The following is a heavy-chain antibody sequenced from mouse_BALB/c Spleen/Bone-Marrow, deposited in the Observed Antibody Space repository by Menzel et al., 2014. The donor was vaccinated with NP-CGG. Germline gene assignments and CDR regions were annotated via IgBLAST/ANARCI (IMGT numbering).Heavy chain of an antibody. Sequence: QVQMKEAGPGPVQTSQSLSISCTVSGFSLTNYGVHWVRQTPGQGLEWLGVIWSGERTDYNAAFISRLSISKDNSKGQVFFKMNSLQPNDTAIYYCARMREDYDGFAYWGQGTLVTVSA. V-gene: IGHV2-2*02. CDR1: GFSLTNYG. CDR2: IWSGERT. CDR3: ARMREDYDGFAY. J-gene: IGHJ3*01. D-gene: IGHD2-4*01.